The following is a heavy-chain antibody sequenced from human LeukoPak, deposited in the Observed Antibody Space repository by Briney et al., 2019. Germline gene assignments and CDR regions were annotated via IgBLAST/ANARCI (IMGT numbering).Heavy chain of an antibody. CDR3: AREDSGAVALDY. D-gene: IGHD6-19*01. V-gene: IGHV3-74*01. Sequence: GGSLRLSCAASGFTFSSYWMHWVRQAPGKGLVWVSRINSDGSSTTYAGSVKGRFTISRDNAMNTLYLQMNSLRAEDTAVYYCAREDSGAVALDYWGQGALVTVSS. CDR2: INSDGSST. CDR1: GFTFSSYW. J-gene: IGHJ4*02.